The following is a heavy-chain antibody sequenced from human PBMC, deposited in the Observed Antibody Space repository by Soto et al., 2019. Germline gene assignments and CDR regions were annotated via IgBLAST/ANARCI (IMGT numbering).Heavy chain of an antibody. J-gene: IGHJ6*02. CDR2: TYQSGSA. CDR3: ARDYYGMDV. V-gene: IGHV4-30-2*06. Sequence: SETLSLTCTVSGGSISSGGYSWTWLRQSPGKGLEWIGYTYQSGSAFYNPSLKSRVTISVDRSKNQFSLDLTSVTAADTAVYYCARDYYGMDVWGQGTTVTVSS. CDR1: GGSISSGGYS.